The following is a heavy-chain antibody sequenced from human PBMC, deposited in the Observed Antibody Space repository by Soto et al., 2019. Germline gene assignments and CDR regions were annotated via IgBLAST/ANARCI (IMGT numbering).Heavy chain of an antibody. CDR2: IIPISGTA. V-gene: IGHV1-69*01. CDR1: GETNTGSY. CDR3: ASLVVVTAVGGAFDI. J-gene: IGHJ3*02. Sequence: LTCKASGETNTGSYMCWAQQEPRQGLEWMGGIIPISGTANYAQKFQGRVTITADESTSTAYMELSSLRSEDTAVYYCASLVVVTAVGGAFDIWGQGTMVTVSS. D-gene: IGHD2-21*02.